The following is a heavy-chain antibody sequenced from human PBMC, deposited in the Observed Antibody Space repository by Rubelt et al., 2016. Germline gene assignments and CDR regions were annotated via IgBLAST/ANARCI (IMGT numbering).Heavy chain of an antibody. V-gene: IGHV3-48*03. CDR2: ISDSGTTI. CDR3: AREDAGGAVDFDY. D-gene: IGHD3-16*01. Sequence: GGSLRLSCAASGFTFSGYEMNWVRQAPGKGLEWVSYISDSGTTIYYADSVKGRFTISRDNAKNSLYLQMNSLRDEDTAVYYCAREDAGGAVDFDYLGQGTLVTVSS. J-gene: IGHJ4*02. CDR1: GFTFSGYE.